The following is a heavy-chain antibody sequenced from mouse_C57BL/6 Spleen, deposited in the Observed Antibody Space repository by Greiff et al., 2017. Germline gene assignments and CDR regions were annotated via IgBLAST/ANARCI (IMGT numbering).Heavy chain of an antibody. CDR3: ARWSSLLYYAMDY. J-gene: IGHJ4*01. Sequence: VQLQESGPELVKPGASVKISCKASGYAFSSYWMNWVKQRPGKGLEWIGRIYPGDGDTNYNGKFKGKATLTADKSSCTAYMQLSSLTSEDSAVYYCARWSSLLYYAMDYWGQGTSVTVSS. D-gene: IGHD6-2*01. CDR2: IYPGDGDT. V-gene: IGHV1-82*01. CDR1: GYAFSSYW.